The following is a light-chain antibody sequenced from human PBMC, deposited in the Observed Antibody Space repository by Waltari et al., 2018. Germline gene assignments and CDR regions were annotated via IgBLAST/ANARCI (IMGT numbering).Light chain of an antibody. Sequence: QSVLTQPPSASGTPGQRVTISCSASSPNIGSNTVNWYQQLPGTAPKLLIYDNNQRPSGVPDRFSGSKSGTSASLAISGLQSEDEADYSCAAWDDSLNGPVFGGGTKLTVL. CDR2: DNN. CDR3: AAWDDSLNGPV. CDR1: SPNIGSNT. J-gene: IGLJ3*02. V-gene: IGLV1-44*01.